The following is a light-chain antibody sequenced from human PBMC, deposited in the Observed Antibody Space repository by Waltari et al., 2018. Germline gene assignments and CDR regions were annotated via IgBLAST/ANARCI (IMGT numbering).Light chain of an antibody. Sequence: QSALTQPASVSGSPGQSITISCTGITSGVGGYKYVSWYQQHPGEAPELVIYDDINRPSGGSHRFSGSKSGNTASLTISGLRAEDEAYYHCSSYVGQTSWLFGGGTKLTVL. CDR1: TSGVGGYKY. J-gene: IGLJ3*02. CDR2: DDI. V-gene: IGLV2-14*03. CDR3: SSYVGQTSWL.